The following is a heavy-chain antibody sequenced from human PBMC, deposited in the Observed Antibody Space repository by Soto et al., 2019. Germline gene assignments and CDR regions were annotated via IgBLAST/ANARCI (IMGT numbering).Heavy chain of an antibody. D-gene: IGHD5-12*01. J-gene: IGHJ3*02. CDR3: ASLGYSGYDFAFDI. V-gene: IGHV3-23*01. CDR2: ISGSGGST. Sequence: PGGSLRLSCAASGFTFSSYAMGWVRQAPGKGLEWVSAISGSGGSTYYADSVKGRFTISRDNSKNTLYLQMNSLRAEDTAVYYCASLGYSGYDFAFDIWGQGTMVTVSS. CDR1: GFTFSSYA.